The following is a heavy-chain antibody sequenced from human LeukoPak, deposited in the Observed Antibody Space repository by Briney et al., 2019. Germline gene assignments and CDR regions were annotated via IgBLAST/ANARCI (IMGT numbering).Heavy chain of an antibody. D-gene: IGHD1-26*01. Sequence: GGSLRLSCAASGFTFSSYAMHWVRQAPGKGLEWVSSIDIVSSYIYYADSVKGRFTISRDNAKKSLYLQMNSLRAEDTAVYYCASDPTSSWETAFDMWGQGTMVTVSS. V-gene: IGHV3-21*01. CDR3: ASDPTSSWETAFDM. CDR1: GFTFSSYA. CDR2: IDIVSSYI. J-gene: IGHJ3*02.